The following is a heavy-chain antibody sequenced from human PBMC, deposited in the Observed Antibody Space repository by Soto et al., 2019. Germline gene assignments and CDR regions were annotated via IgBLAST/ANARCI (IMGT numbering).Heavy chain of an antibody. V-gene: IGHV4-39*01. CDR1: GGSISSSRCH. J-gene: IGHJ4*02. D-gene: IGHD6-19*01. CDR2: IKYSGST. CDR3: ARRYGWLYFDY. Sequence: SETLSLTCTVSGGSISSSRCHWGWIRQPPGKGLEWIASIKYSGSTYYNPSLKSRVTISVDTSKNQFSLKLTSVTAADTALYYCARRYGWLYFDYWGQGSLVTVSS.